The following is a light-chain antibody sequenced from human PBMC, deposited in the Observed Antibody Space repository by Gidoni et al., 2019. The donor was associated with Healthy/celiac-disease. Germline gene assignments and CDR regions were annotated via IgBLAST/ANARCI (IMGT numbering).Light chain of an antibody. Sequence: DIVMTQSPLSLPVTPGEPASISCRSSQSLLHSNGYNYLDWYLPKPGQSPQLLIYLGSNRASGVPDRFSGSGSGTDFTLKISRVEAEDVGVYYCMQALQTPHFGQGTKLEIK. CDR1: QSLLHSNGYNY. CDR2: LGS. J-gene: IGKJ2*01. V-gene: IGKV2-28*01. CDR3: MQALQTPH.